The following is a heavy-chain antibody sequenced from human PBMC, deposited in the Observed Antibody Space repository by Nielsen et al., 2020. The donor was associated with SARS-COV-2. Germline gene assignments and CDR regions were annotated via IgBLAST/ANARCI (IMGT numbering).Heavy chain of an antibody. CDR1: GYSFTSYW. CDR2: IDPSDSYT. Sequence: GESLKISCKGSGYSFTSYWISWVRQMPGKGLEWMGRIDPSDSYTNYSPSFQGHVTISADKSISTAYLQWSSLRSEDTAVYYCARDRGSRITIFGVVIPHYGMDVWGQGTTVTVSS. J-gene: IGHJ6*02. V-gene: IGHV5-10-1*01. D-gene: IGHD3-3*01. CDR3: ARDRGSRITIFGVVIPHYGMDV.